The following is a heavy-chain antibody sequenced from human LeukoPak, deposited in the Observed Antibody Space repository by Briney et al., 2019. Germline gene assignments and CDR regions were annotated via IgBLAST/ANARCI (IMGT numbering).Heavy chain of an antibody. CDR3: RAGAYSHPYDY. CDR1: GFPFSRYS. CDR2: ITSSSSNK. Sequence: WGSLRLSCAASGFPFSRYSMNWVRQAPGEGPEWVSSITSSSSNKDYVDSVKGRFTISRDNSKNTLYLQMNSLRAEDTAVYARRAGAYSHPYDYWGQGTLVTVSS. D-gene: IGHD4/OR15-4a*01. V-gene: IGHV3-21*04. J-gene: IGHJ4*02.